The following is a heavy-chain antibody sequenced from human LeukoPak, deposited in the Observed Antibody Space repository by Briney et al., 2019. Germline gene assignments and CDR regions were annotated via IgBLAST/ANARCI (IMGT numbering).Heavy chain of an antibody. CDR2: TYFRRGT. J-gene: IGHJ4*02. CDR3: ARHLSAAALYYFDY. D-gene: IGHD6-13*01. V-gene: IGHV4-39*01. Sequence: SESLSLTCTVYGRSISSSSYYWGWIRQPPGKGLEWSGITYFRRGTYYNPSLKPRVTISVDTSKNQFSLKLSSVTAADTAVYYCARHLSAAALYYFDYWGQGTLVTAS. CDR1: GRSISSSSYY.